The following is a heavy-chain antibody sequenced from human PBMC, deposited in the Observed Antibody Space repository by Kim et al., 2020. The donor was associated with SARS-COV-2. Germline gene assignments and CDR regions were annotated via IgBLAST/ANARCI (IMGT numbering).Heavy chain of an antibody. CDR2: GYT. CDR3: ARGGYGSEF. V-gene: IGHV1-8*01. J-gene: IGHJ3*01. Sequence: GYTGTAQKFQGRVTLTRNTSVRTAYMELSSLRSEDTAVYYCARGGYGSEFWGQGTMVTVSS. D-gene: IGHD3-10*01.